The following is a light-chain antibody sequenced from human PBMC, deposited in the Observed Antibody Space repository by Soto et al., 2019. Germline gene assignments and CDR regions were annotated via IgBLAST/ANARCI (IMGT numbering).Light chain of an antibody. CDR1: QGLLHSNGYNY. Sequence: DIVMTQSPLSLPVTPGEPASISCRSSQGLLHSNGYNYLDWYLQKPGQSPQLLIYLGSNRASGVPDRFSGSGSGTDFTLKISRVEAEDVGVYYCMQALHTPLTFGGGTKVEIK. CDR3: MQALHTPLT. V-gene: IGKV2-28*01. CDR2: LGS. J-gene: IGKJ4*01.